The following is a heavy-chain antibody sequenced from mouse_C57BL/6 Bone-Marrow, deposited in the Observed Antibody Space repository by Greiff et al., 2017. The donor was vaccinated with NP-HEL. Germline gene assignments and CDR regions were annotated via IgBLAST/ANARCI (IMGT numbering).Heavy chain of an antibody. CDR1: GFTFSDYG. Sequence: EVKLVESGGGLVKPGGSLKLSCAASGFTFSDYGMHWVRQAPEKGLEWVAYISSGSSTIYYADTVKGRFTISRDNAKNTLCLQMTSLRSEDTAMYYCARLDYGSRAWYFDVWGTGTTVTVAS. D-gene: IGHD1-1*01. J-gene: IGHJ1*03. CDR3: ARLDYGSRAWYFDV. V-gene: IGHV5-17*01. CDR2: ISSGSSTI.